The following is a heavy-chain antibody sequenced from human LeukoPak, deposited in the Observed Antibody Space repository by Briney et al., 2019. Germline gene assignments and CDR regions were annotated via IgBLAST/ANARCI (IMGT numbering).Heavy chain of an antibody. Sequence: ASVKVSCKASGYTFTSYYMHWVRQAPGQGLEWMGIINPSGGSTNYAQKLQGRVTMTTDTSTSTAYMELRSLRSDDTAVYYCARDREYSSSWTFDYWGQGTLVTVSS. V-gene: IGHV1-46*01. CDR3: ARDREYSSSWTFDY. J-gene: IGHJ4*02. D-gene: IGHD6-13*01. CDR1: GYTFTSYY. CDR2: INPSGGST.